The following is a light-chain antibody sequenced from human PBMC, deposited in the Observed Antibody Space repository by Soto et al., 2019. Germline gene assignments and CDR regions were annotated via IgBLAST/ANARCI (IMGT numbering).Light chain of an antibody. CDR3: FLYTSANAYV. CDR1: STDFVSYNR. V-gene: IGLV2-18*01. J-gene: IGLJ1*01. Sequence: QSALTQPPSVSGSPGQSVTISCTGTSTDFVSYNRVSWYQHPPGTAPKLMIYEVSKRPSGVPDRFSGSKSGNTASLTISGLQAADEADYYCFLYTSANAYVFGTGTKLTVL. CDR2: EVS.